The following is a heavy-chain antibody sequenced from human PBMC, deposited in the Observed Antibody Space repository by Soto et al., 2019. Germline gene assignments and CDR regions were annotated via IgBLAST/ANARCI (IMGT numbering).Heavy chain of an antibody. CDR2: ISAYNGNT. CDR3: ARVYSGAVAYFDY. J-gene: IGHJ4*02. Sequence: ASVKVFCKASGYTFSRYGISWVRQAPGQGLEWMGWISAYNGNTNYAQKLQGRVTMTTDTSTSTAYMELRSLRSDDTAVYYCARVYSGAVAYFDYWGQGTLVTVSS. D-gene: IGHD6-19*01. CDR1: GYTFSRYG. V-gene: IGHV1-18*01.